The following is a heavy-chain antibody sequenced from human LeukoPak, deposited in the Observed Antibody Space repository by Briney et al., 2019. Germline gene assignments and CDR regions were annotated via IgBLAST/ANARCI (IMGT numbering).Heavy chain of an antibody. J-gene: IGHJ4*02. Sequence: SETLSLTCTVSGESISGFYWTWIRQPPGKGLEWIGYIYYSGSTNYNPSLKSRVTISVDTPKNQFSRKLSPVTPADTAVYYCARGVVIAPQTFDYWGQGTLVTVSS. D-gene: IGHD2-21*01. CDR1: GESISGFY. V-gene: IGHV4-59*01. CDR2: IYYSGST. CDR3: ARGVVIAPQTFDY.